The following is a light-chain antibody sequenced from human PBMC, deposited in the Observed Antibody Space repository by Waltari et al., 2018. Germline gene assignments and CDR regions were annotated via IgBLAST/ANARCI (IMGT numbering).Light chain of an antibody. CDR3: QQYYNTPLT. V-gene: IGKV4-1*01. CDR2: WAS. Sequence: DIVMTQSQDSLAVSLVERATIHCKSSQTLLYTSNHKNSLAWYQLKPGQPPKLLIYWASIRESGVPDRFSGSGSVTDFTLTISSLQAEDVAVYYCQQYYNTPLTFGGGTKVEIK. CDR1: QTLLYTSNHKNS. J-gene: IGKJ4*01.